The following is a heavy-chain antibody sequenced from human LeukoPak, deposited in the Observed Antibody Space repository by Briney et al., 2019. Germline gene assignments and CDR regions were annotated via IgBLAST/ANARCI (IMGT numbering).Heavy chain of an antibody. CDR3: SRGPSASDWFVFGGPY. V-gene: IGHV1-46*01. Sequence: ASVKVSCKASGYTFTSYFMHWVRQASGQGLEWMGILNPSGGSTTYAQKFQGRVTMTRDTSTSTVYMDLRSLRSEDTAVYYCSRGPSASDWFVFGGPYWGQGTLVTVSS. D-gene: IGHD3-9*01. CDR2: LNPSGGST. CDR1: GYTFTSYF. J-gene: IGHJ4*02.